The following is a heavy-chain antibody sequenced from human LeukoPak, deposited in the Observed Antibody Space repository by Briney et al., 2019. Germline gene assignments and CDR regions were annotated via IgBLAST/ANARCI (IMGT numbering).Heavy chain of an antibody. Sequence: GGSLRLSCAASGFTFSDYYMSWLRQAPGKGLEWVSYISSSGSTIYYADSVKGRFTISRDNAKNSLYLQMNSLRAEDTAVYYCARVRSSSGDYFDYWGQGTLVTVSS. J-gene: IGHJ4*02. D-gene: IGHD6-19*01. V-gene: IGHV3-11*01. CDR3: ARVRSSSGDYFDY. CDR1: GFTFSDYY. CDR2: ISSSGSTI.